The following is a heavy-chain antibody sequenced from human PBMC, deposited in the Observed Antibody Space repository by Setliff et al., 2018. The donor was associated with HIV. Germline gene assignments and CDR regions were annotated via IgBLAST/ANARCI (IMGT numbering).Heavy chain of an antibody. V-gene: IGHV4-30-4*08. J-gene: IGHJ3*02. CDR2: ISYSGNT. CDR3: AREKDPRFGSGSWACDM. D-gene: IGHD3-10*01. CDR1: IGSISSGDYY. Sequence: PSETLSLTCSLSIGSISSGDYYWSWIRQPPGKGMESIGYISYSGNTYYNPSLKSRVTISIDTSKNQFSLKINSVTAADTAVYYCAREKDPRFGSGSWACDMWGQGTQVTVSS.